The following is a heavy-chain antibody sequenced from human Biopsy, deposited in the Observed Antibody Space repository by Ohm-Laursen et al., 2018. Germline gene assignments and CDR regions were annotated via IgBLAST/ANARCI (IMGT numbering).Heavy chain of an antibody. CDR2: VYWDDDK. V-gene: IGHV2-5*02. J-gene: IGHJ4*02. Sequence: TQTLTLTCTFSGFSLNTGGVGVGWIRQPPGKALQWLALVYWDDDKRYSPTLKNRLTITKDTSQNQVVPTMTNMEPVDTGTYYCAHSAGSDGFNVDFDYWGQGTLVTVSS. CDR1: GFSLNTGGVG. CDR3: AHSAGSDGFNVDFDY. D-gene: IGHD5-24*01.